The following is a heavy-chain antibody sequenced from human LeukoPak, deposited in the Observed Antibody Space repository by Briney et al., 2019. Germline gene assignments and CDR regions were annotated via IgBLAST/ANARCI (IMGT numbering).Heavy chain of an antibody. D-gene: IGHD6-13*01. Sequence: PSETLSLTCTVSGYSISSGYYWCWLRQPPGKGLEWIDSIHHSGSTYYNPSLKSRVTMSIDTSKNQFSLKLSSVTAADTAVYYCARTKGGIAAADAYFDYWGQGTLVTVSS. CDR1: GYSISSGYY. CDR2: IHHSGST. CDR3: ARTKGGIAAADAYFDY. J-gene: IGHJ4*02. V-gene: IGHV4-38-2*02.